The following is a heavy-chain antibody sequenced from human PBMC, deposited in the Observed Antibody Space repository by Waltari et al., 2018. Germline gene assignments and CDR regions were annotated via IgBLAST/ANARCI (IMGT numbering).Heavy chain of an antibody. CDR1: GFTFDYNG. Sequence: EAQLVESGGGLVQPGGSLRLSCAASGFTFDYNGMHWVRQSGGRGLEWVSRITWNGGQRVYADFGKGRFTVSKDDAKNSLYLQMNSLTTEDTALYYCARGARYFDWNHDAFDIWGRGTMVIVSS. CDR3: ARGARYFDWNHDAFDI. D-gene: IGHD3-9*01. V-gene: IGHV3-9*01. CDR2: ITWNGGQR. J-gene: IGHJ3*02.